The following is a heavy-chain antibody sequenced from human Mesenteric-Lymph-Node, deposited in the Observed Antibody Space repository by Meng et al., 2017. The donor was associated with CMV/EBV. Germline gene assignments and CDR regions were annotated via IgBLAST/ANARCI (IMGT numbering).Heavy chain of an antibody. CDR3: ARGHSGWKYYYYGMDV. CDR1: GGSFSGYY. Sequence: SETLSLTCAVYGGSFSGYYWSWIRQPPGKGLEWIGEINHSGSTNYNPSLKSRVTISVDTAKNQFSLKRSSVTAADTAVYYCARGHSGWKYYYYGMDVWGQGTTVTVSS. D-gene: IGHD6-19*01. J-gene: IGHJ6*02. CDR2: INHSGST. V-gene: IGHV4-34*01.